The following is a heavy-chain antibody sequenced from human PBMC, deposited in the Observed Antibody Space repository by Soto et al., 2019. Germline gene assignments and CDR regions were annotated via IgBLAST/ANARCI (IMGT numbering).Heavy chain of an antibody. CDR1: GFSLSTSGMC. D-gene: IGHD3-10*01. J-gene: IGHJ5*02. CDR3: ARVFYGSGSYLNWFDP. Sequence: SGSYAGEPTQTLTLTCTFSGFSLSTSGMCVSWIRQPPGKALEWLALIDWDDDKYYSTSLKTRLTISKDTSKNQVVLTMTNMDPVDTATYYCARVFYGSGSYLNWFDPWGQGTLVTVSS. V-gene: IGHV2-70*01. CDR2: IDWDDDK.